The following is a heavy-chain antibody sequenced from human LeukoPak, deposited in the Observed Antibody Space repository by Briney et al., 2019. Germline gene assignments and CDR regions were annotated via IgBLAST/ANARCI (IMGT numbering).Heavy chain of an antibody. CDR3: ARESGIAAAGGGLFDY. V-gene: IGHV3-20*04. CDR1: GFTFSDNY. Sequence: PGGSLRLSCAASGFTFSDNYMTWVRQAPGKGLEWVSGINWNGGSTGYADSVKGRFTISRDNAKNSLYLQMNSLRAEDTALYYCARESGIAAAGGGLFDYWGQGTLVTVSS. CDR2: INWNGGST. J-gene: IGHJ4*02. D-gene: IGHD6-13*01.